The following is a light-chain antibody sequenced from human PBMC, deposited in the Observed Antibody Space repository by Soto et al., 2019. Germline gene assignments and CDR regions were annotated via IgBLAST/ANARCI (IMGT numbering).Light chain of an antibody. CDR2: GAS. V-gene: IGKV3-15*01. Sequence: EIVMTQSPATLSVSPGERATLSCRASQSVSSNLAWYQQKPGQAPRLLIYGASTRATGIPARFGGSGYGTEFTHNTSNLQHEDFAVYYCQQYNTWPPWTFGQGTKVEIK. CDR3: QQYNTWPPWT. J-gene: IGKJ1*01. CDR1: QSVSSN.